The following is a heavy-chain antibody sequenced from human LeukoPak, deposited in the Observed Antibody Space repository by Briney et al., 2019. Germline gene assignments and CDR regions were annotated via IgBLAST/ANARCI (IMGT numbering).Heavy chain of an antibody. V-gene: IGHV3-7*05. D-gene: IGHD6-13*01. CDR1: GFTFSNAW. J-gene: IGHJ3*02. Sequence: GGSLRLSCAASGFTFSNAWMRWVRQAPGKGLEWVASIEEDTSEKYYVGSVKGRFTISADTAKNSLYLQMNSLRTEDTAVYYCARLAEDACDIWGQGTMVTVSS. CDR3: ARLAEDACDI. CDR2: IEEDTSEK.